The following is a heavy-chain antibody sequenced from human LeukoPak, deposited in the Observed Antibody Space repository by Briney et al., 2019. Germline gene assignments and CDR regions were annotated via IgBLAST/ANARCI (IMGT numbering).Heavy chain of an antibody. CDR3: ARGGGNSDVDY. D-gene: IGHD4-23*01. V-gene: IGHV4-4*07. J-gene: IGHJ4*02. Sequence: SETLSLTCTVSGGSISSYYWSWIRQPAGKGLEWIGRIFSSGTTNYNPSLKSRVTMSVDTSKNQFSLKLRSVTAADTAVYYCARGGGNSDVDYWGQGTLVTVSS. CDR2: IFSSGTT. CDR1: GGSISSYY.